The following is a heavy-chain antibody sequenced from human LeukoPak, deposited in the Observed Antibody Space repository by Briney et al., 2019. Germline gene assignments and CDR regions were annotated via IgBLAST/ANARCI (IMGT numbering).Heavy chain of an antibody. J-gene: IGHJ4*02. D-gene: IGHD6-19*01. Sequence: ASVKVSCKASGYTFTGYYMHWVRQVPGQGLEWMGWIIPNSGGTNYAQKFQGRVTMTRDMSTSTVYMELSSLRSEDTAVYYCASYLSGWPMKYWGQGTLVTVSS. CDR3: ASYLSGWPMKY. V-gene: IGHV1-2*02. CDR1: GYTFTGYY. CDR2: IIPNSGGT.